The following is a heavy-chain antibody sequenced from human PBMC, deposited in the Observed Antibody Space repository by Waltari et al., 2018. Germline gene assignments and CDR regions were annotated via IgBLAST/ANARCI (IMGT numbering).Heavy chain of an antibody. CDR3: ARSAKAYYYDSSGYSDAFDI. D-gene: IGHD3-22*01. J-gene: IGHJ3*02. V-gene: IGHV1-69*05. Sequence: QVQLVQSGAEVKKPGSSVKVSCKASGGTFSSYAISWVRQAPGQGLEWMGGIIPIFGTANYAQKFQGRVTITTDESTSTAYMELSSLRSEDTAVYYCARSAKAYYYDSSGYSDAFDIWGQGTMVTVSS. CDR2: IIPIFGTA. CDR1: GGTFSSYA.